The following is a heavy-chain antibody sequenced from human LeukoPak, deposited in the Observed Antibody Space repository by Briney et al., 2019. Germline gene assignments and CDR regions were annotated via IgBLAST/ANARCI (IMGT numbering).Heavy chain of an antibody. Sequence: SVKVSCKASGYTFNTYYMHWVRQAPGQGLEWMGGIIPIFGTANYAQKFQGRVTITADESTSTAYMELSSLRSEDTAVYYCARSGYKDYWGQGTLVTVSS. V-gene: IGHV1-69*13. CDR2: IIPIFGTA. J-gene: IGHJ4*02. CDR1: GYTFNTYY. CDR3: ARSGYKDY. D-gene: IGHD3-3*01.